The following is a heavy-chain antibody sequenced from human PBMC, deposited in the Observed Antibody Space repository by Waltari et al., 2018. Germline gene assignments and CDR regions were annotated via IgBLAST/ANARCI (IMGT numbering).Heavy chain of an antibody. CDR2: IIPIFGTA. J-gene: IGHJ4*02. CDR1: GGTFSSHA. V-gene: IGHV1-69*13. CDR3: ARHYGDYKFIY. Sequence: QVQLVQSGAEVKKPGSSVKVSCKASGGTFSSHAISWVRPAPGHGLEGFGGIIPIFGTANNAQKFQARVTINADESTSTAYMELSSLRSEDTAVYYCARHYGDYKFIYWGQGTLVTVSS. D-gene: IGHD4-17*01.